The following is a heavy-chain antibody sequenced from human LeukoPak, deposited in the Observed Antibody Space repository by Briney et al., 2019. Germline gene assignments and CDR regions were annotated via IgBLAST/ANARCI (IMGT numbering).Heavy chain of an antibody. CDR2: INPNSGGT. CDR3: ARAREDGGNSGEIGY. Sequence: ASVKVSCKASGYTFTGYYMHWVRQAPGQGLEWMGWINPNSGGTNYAQKFQGRVTMTRDTSISTAYMELSRLRSDDTAVYYCARAREDGGNSGEIGYWGQEPWSPSPQ. CDR1: GYTFTGYY. D-gene: IGHD4-23*01. J-gene: IGHJ4*01. V-gene: IGHV1-2*02.